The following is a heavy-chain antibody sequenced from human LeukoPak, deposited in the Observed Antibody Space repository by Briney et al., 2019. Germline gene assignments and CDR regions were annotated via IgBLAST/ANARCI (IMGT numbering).Heavy chain of an antibody. CDR3: ARVGYSSSSIDY. J-gene: IGHJ4*02. Sequence: GRSLRLSCAASGFTFDDYAMHWVRQAPGKGLEWVSGISWNSGSIGYADSVKGRFTISRDNAKNSLYLQMNSLRAEDTAVYYCARVGYSSSSIDYWGQGTLVTVSS. V-gene: IGHV3-9*01. CDR2: ISWNSGSI. D-gene: IGHD6-6*01. CDR1: GFTFDDYA.